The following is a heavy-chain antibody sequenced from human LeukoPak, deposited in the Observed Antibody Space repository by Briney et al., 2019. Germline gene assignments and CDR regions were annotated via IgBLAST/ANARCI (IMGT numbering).Heavy chain of an antibody. J-gene: IGHJ4*02. V-gene: IGHV3-15*01. CDR1: GSPFRNLW. D-gene: IGHD1-1*01. Sequence: GGSLRLSCAASGSPFRNLWMTWVRQAPGKGLEWVGRIKSKNDGATTDYAAPVKGRFTISRDDSQNRVFLQMDSLRSDDTAIYYYTTSLYSYNDDWGQGTLVTVSS. CDR3: TTSLYSYNDD. CDR2: IKSKNDGATT.